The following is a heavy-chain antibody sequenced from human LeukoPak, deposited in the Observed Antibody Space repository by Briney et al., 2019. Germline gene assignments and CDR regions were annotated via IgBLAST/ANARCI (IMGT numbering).Heavy chain of an antibody. J-gene: IGHJ5*01. CDR1: GGSISSYY. V-gene: IGHV4-4*07. CDR2: IYTSGST. CDR3: ARDALPLNWNYGRHRFDS. Sequence: SETLSLTCTVSGGSISSYYWSWIRQPAGKGLEWIGRIYTSGSTNYNPSLKSRVTMSVDTSKNQFSLKLSSVTAADTAVYYCARDALPLNWNYGRHRFDSWGQGTLVTVSS. D-gene: IGHD1-7*01.